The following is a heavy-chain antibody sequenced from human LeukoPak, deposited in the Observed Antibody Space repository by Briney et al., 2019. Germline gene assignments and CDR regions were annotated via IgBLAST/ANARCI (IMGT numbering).Heavy chain of an antibody. V-gene: IGHV3-23*01. Sequence: HPGGSLRLSCAASGFTFSSYWMSWVRQAPGRGLEWVSAISGSSGLTYYADSVKGRFTISRDNSKNTLFLQMNSLRAEDTAVYYCARRGESASYGDYRFDYWGQGTLVTVSS. CDR3: ARRGESASYGDYRFDY. CDR2: ISGSSGLT. J-gene: IGHJ4*02. D-gene: IGHD4-17*01. CDR1: GFTFSSYW.